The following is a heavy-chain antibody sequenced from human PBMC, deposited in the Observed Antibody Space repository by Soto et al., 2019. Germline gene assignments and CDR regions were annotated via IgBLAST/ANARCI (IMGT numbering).Heavy chain of an antibody. V-gene: IGHV4-30-4*01. CDR3: ARGLISGSHYSGGWYYFDS. CDR1: GGSISSGDCY. J-gene: IGHJ4*02. D-gene: IGHD1-26*01. CDR2: MYYSGST. Sequence: SETLSLTCTVSGGSISSGDCYWSWIRQPPGKGLEWIGFMYYSGSTYYNPSLKSRVTISVDTSKSQFSLKLSSVTAADMAVYYCARGLISGSHYSGGWYYFDSWGQGTQVTVSS.